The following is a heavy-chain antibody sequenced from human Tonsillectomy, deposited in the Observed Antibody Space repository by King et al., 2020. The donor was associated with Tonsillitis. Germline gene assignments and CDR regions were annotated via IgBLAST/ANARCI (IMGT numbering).Heavy chain of an antibody. CDR3: AKNDYNNYGGDY. CDR2: VENDAMTI. V-gene: IGHV3-30*02. J-gene: IGHJ4*02. CDR1: RFTFSHYG. Sequence: VQLVESGGGVIQPGGSLRLSCAASRFTFSHYGMHWVRQAPGKGLEWVAFVENDAMTISYADSVKGRFTISRDNSKNMVYLQMNSLRAEDTAVYYCAKNDYNNYGGDYWGQGTLVTVSS. D-gene: IGHD4-11*01.